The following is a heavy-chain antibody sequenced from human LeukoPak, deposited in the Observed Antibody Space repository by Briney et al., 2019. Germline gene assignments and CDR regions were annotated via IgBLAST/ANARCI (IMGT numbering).Heavy chain of an antibody. V-gene: IGHV1-2*02. Sequence: ASVKVSCKASGYTFTGYYMHWVRQAPGQGLEWMGWINPNSGGTNYAQKFQGRVTMTRDTSISTAYMELSRLRSDDTAVYYCARTRLRDNWFDPWGQGTLVTVSS. J-gene: IGHJ5*02. CDR1: GYTFTGYY. CDR2: INPNSGGT. CDR3: ARTRLRDNWFDP.